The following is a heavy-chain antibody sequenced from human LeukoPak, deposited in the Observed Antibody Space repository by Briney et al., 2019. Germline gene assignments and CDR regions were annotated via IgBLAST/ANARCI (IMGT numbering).Heavy chain of an antibody. V-gene: IGHV4-59*01. CDR1: GGSISSYY. CDR2: IYYSGST. J-gene: IGHJ4*02. Sequence: SETLSLTCTVSGGSISSYYWSWIRQPPGKGLEWIEYIYYSGSTNYNPSLKSRVTISVDTSKNQFSLKLSSVTAADTAVYYCARWGKEMAYDYWGQGTLVTVSS. CDR3: ARWGKEMAYDY. D-gene: IGHD5-24*01.